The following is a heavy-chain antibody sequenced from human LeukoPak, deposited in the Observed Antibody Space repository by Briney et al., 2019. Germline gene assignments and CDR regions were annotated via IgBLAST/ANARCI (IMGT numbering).Heavy chain of an antibody. J-gene: IGHJ5*02. CDR2: IYHSGST. CDR1: GYSISSGYD. D-gene: IGHD3-10*01. CDR3: ARNRGSAPYNWFDP. Sequence: IPSETLSLTCAVSGYSISSGYDWGWIRQPPGKGLEWIGSIYHSGSTYYNPSLKSRVTISVDTSKNQFSLKLSSVTAADTAVYYCARNRGSAPYNWFDPWGQGTLVTVSS. V-gene: IGHV4-38-2*01.